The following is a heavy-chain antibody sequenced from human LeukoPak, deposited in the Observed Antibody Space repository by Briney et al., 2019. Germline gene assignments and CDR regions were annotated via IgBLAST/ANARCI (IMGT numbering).Heavy chain of an antibody. Sequence: SETLSLTCTVSGGSISSYYWSWIRQPPGKGLEWIGYIYYSGSTNYNPSLKSRVTISVDTSKNQFSLKLISVTAADTAVYYCARDYYDSSGPYYYYYGMDVWGQGTTVTVSS. J-gene: IGHJ6*02. V-gene: IGHV4-59*01. CDR1: GGSISSYY. D-gene: IGHD3-22*01. CDR3: ARDYYDSSGPYYYYYGMDV. CDR2: IYYSGST.